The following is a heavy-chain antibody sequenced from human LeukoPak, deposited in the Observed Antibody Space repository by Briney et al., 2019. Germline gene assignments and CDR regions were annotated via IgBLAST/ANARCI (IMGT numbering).Heavy chain of an antibody. CDR2: INPNSGST. V-gene: IGHV1-2*04. Sequence: ASVKVSCKASGYTFTGYYMHWVRQAPGQGLEWMGWINPNSGSTNYAQKFQGWVTMTRDTSISTAYMELSRLRSDDTAVYYCARGGYSYGTGSEYFQHWGQGTLVTVSS. J-gene: IGHJ1*01. CDR1: GYTFTGYY. CDR3: ARGGYSYGTGSEYFQH. D-gene: IGHD5-18*01.